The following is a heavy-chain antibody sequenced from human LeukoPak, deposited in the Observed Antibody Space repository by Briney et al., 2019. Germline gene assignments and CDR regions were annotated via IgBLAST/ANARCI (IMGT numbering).Heavy chain of an antibody. CDR2: IIPIFGTA. J-gene: IGHJ4*02. Sequence: ASVKVSCKASGGTFSSYAISWVRQAPGQGLEWMGGIIPIFGTANYAQKFQGRVTMTRNTSIGTAYMELSSLRSEDTAIYYCVRVPPGTTTYAYWGQGTLVTVSS. D-gene: IGHD1-14*01. CDR3: VRVPPGTTTYAY. V-gene: IGHV1-69*05. CDR1: GGTFSSYA.